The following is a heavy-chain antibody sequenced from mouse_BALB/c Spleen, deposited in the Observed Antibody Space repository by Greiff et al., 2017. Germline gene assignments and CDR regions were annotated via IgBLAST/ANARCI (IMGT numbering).Heavy chain of an antibody. CDR2: ISDGGSYT. V-gene: IGHV5-4*02. CDR1: GFTFSDYY. CDR3: ASGNDYGYLYAMDD. Sequence: EVKLVESGGGLVKPGGSLKLSCAASGFTFSDYYMYWVRQTPEKRLEWVATISDGGSYTYYPDSVKGRFTISRDNAKNNLYLQMSSLKSEDTAMYYGASGNDYGYLYAMDDWGQGTSVTVSS. D-gene: IGHD1-2*01. J-gene: IGHJ4*01.